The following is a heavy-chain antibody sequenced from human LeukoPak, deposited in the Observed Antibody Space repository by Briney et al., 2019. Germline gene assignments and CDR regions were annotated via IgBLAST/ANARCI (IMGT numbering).Heavy chain of an antibody. D-gene: IGHD3-10*01. V-gene: IGHV4-34*01. J-gene: IGHJ4*02. CDR2: INHSGST. CDR3: GRLRGNYGSGSYRY. CDR1: GGSFSGYY. Sequence: SETLSLTCAVYGGSFSGYYWSWIRQPPGKGLEGIGEINHSGSTNYNPSLKSRVTISVDTSKNQFSLKLSSMTAPDTAVYSCGRLRGNYGSGSYRYWGQGTLVTVSS.